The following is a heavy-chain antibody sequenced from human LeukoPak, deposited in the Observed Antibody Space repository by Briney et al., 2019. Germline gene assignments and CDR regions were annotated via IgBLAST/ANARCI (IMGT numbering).Heavy chain of an antibody. J-gene: IGHJ6*03. D-gene: IGHD5-18*01. CDR2: IKSKTDGGTT. Sequence: PGGSLRLSCAASGFTFSNAWMSWVRQAPGKGLEWVGRIKSKTDGGTTDYAAPVKGRFTISRDDSKNTLYLQMNSLKTEDTAVYYCTSSTVLQLWKYYYYYYMDVWGKGTTVTVSS. CDR3: TSSTVLQLWKYYYYYYMDV. CDR1: GFTFSNAW. V-gene: IGHV3-15*01.